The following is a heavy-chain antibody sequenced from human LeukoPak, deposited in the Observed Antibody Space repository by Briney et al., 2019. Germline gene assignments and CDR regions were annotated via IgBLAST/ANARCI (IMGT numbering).Heavy chain of an antibody. J-gene: IGHJ4*02. CDR2: IYYSGNT. Sequence: SETLSLTCDVSGGSISSYYWSWIRQPPGKGLGWIGYIYYSGNTNNNPSLKSRLTISIDTSKNQFSLKLSSVTAADTAVYYCARVGDGVFDFWGQGTLVTVSS. V-gene: IGHV4-59*01. D-gene: IGHD3-10*01. CDR1: GGSISSYY. CDR3: ARVGDGVFDF.